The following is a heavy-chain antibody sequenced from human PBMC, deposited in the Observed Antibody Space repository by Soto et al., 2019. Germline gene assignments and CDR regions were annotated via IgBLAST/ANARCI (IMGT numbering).Heavy chain of an antibody. CDR3: TRLNYYDTSGYPYFFDY. CDR1: GDSMSEFY. V-gene: IGHV4-59*12. Sequence: QVQLRESGPGLVKPSETLSLTCSVSGDSMSEFYWSWIRQSPGKGLEWIGYVHYVGTTKYNPSHKSRVTISVDTSKKQSSLNLRSVTAADTAVYYCTRLNYYDTSGYPYFFDYWGQGAPVTVSS. D-gene: IGHD3-22*01. J-gene: IGHJ4*02. CDR2: VHYVGTT.